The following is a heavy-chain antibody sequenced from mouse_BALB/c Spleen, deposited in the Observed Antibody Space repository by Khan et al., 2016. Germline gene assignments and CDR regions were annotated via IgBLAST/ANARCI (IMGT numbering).Heavy chain of an antibody. Sequence: VQLQQSGPELVKPGASVKISCKASGYSFTGYFMNWVMQSHGKSLEWIGRINPYNGDTFYNQKFKGKATLTVDKSSSTAHMELRSLASEDSAVYYCARGGYYVWYVDVWGAGTTVTVSS. J-gene: IGHJ1*01. CDR3: ARGGYYVWYVDV. CDR2: INPYNGDT. D-gene: IGHD2-3*01. V-gene: IGHV1-20*02. CDR1: GYSFTGYF.